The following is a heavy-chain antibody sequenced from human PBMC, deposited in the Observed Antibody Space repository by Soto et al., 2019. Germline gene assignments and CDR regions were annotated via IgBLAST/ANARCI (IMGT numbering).Heavy chain of an antibody. CDR2: IYHSGST. D-gene: IGHD3-10*01. V-gene: IGHV4-4*02. J-gene: IGHJ5*02. CDR1: GGSISSGDYY. CDR3: AREMVRGVNPYNWFDP. Sequence: PSETLSLTCTVSGGSISSGDYYWSWVRQPPGKGLEWIGEIYHSGSTNYNPSLKSRVTISVDKSKNQFSLKLSSVTAADTAVYYCAREMVRGVNPYNWFDPWGQGTLVTVSS.